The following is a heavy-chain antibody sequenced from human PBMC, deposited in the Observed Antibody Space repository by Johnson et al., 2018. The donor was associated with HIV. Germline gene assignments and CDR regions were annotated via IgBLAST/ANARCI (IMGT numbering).Heavy chain of an antibody. Sequence: VQLLESGGGLIQPGGSLRLSCAASGFTVSSNYMSWVRQAPGKGLEWVSGINWNGGSTGYADSVKGRFTISRDNAKNSLYLQMNSLRAEDTALYYCARSYSSDQPLVIWGQGTMVTVSS. CDR2: INWNGGST. D-gene: IGHD6-25*01. CDR1: GFTVSSNY. V-gene: IGHV3-20*04. CDR3: ARSYSSDQPLVI. J-gene: IGHJ3*02.